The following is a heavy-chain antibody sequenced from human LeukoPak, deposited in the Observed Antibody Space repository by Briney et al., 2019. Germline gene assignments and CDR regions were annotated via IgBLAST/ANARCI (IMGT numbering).Heavy chain of an antibody. D-gene: IGHD5-24*01. J-gene: IGHJ4*02. Sequence: SVKVSCKAFGGTFNNFAISWVRQAPGQGLEWMGRVIPILGIANYAQNFQGRVTITADKSTSTAYMELSSLTSEDTAVYYCARDTGAEMATTSFEYFDYWGQGTLVTVSS. V-gene: IGHV1-69*04. CDR1: GGTFNNFA. CDR3: ARDTGAEMATTSFEYFDY. CDR2: VIPILGIA.